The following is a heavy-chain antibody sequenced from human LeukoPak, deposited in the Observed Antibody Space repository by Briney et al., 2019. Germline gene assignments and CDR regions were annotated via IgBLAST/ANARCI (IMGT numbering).Heavy chain of an antibody. CDR2: INPNSGGT. CDR3: ARGCGIVGATDHLGNWFDP. D-gene: IGHD1-26*01. V-gene: IGHV1-2*04. J-gene: IGHJ5*02. Sequence: ASVKVSCKASGYTFTGYYMHWVRQAPGRGLEWMGWINPNSGGTNYAQKFQGWVTMTRDTSISTAYMELSRLRSDDTAVYYCARGCGIVGATDHLGNWFDPWGQGTLVTVSS. CDR1: GYTFTGYY.